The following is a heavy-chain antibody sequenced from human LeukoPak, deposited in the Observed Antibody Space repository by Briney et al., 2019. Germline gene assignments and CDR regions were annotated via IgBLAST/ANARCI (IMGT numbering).Heavy chain of an antibody. CDR3: ARDRWSTTAFDY. J-gene: IGHJ4*02. CDR2: INPNSGGT. D-gene: IGHD1-26*01. CDR1: GYTFTGYY. Sequence: ASVKVSCKASGYTFTGYYMHWVRQAPGQGLEWMGWINPNSGGTNYAQKFQGRVTMTRDTSISTAYMELNSLRAEDTAVYYCARDRWSTTAFDYWGQGTLVTVSS. V-gene: IGHV1-2*02.